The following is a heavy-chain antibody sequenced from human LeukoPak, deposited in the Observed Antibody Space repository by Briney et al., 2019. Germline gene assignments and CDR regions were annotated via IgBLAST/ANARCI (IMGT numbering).Heavy chain of an antibody. V-gene: IGHV1-24*01. J-gene: IGHJ4*02. CDR1: GYTLIEFP. CDR3: ATWSYCGGDCSDYFDY. Sequence: ASVKVSCKVSGYTLIEFPMHWVRQAPGKGLEWMGGFDPEDGETIYAQKSQGRVTMTEDTSTDTAYMELSSLRSEDTAVYYCATWSYCGGDCSDYFDYWGQGTLVTVSS. CDR2: FDPEDGET. D-gene: IGHD2-21*01.